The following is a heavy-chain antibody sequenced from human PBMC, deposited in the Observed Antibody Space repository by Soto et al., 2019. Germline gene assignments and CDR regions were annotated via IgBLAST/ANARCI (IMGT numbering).Heavy chain of an antibody. V-gene: IGHV3-30-3*01. D-gene: IGHD5-12*01. CDR1: VFTFISYS. J-gene: IGHJ3*02. CDR2: ISYDGSNK. CDR3: ESEMANDAFDI. Sequence: VVSLRLSCSSSVFTFISYSIHWVRQAPVKGLEWVAVISYDGSNKYYADSVKVRFNISRDNSKNTLYLQMNSLRAEDTAVYYCESEMANDAFDIWGQGTMVTVSS.